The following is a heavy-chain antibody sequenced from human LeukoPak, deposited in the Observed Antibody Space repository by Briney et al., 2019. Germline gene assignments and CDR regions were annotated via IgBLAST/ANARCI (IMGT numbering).Heavy chain of an antibody. V-gene: IGHV3-15*01. D-gene: IGHD5-18*01. J-gene: IGHJ4*02. Sequence: PGGSLRLSCAASGFTFSNAWMSWVRQAPGKGLEWVGRIKSKTDGGTTDYAAPVKGRFTISRDDSKNTPYLQMNSLRAEDTAVYYCAKVEYSYALGDYWGQGTLVTVSS. CDR2: IKSKTDGGTT. CDR1: GFTFSNAW. CDR3: AKVEYSYALGDY.